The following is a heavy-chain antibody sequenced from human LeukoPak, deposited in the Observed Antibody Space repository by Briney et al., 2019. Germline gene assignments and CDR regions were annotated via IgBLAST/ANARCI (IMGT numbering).Heavy chain of an antibody. Sequence: PGGSLRLSCAASGFTFSYYYMSEVRQAPGKGLEWVSSISSSSSYIYYADSVKGRFTISRDNAKNSLYLQMNSLRAEDTAVYYCARVAYYGGNRVDYWGQGTLVTVSS. CDR1: GFTFSYYY. CDR3: ARVAYYGGNRVDY. CDR2: ISSSSSYI. V-gene: IGHV3-21*01. D-gene: IGHD4-23*01. J-gene: IGHJ4*02.